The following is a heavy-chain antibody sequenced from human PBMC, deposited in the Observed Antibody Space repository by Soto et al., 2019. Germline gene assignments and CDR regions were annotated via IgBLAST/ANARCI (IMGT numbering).Heavy chain of an antibody. Sequence: QLQLQESGPGLVKPSETLSLTCTVSGGSISSSSYYWGWIRQPPGKGLEWIGSIYYSGSTYYNPSLKSRVTISVDTSKNQFSLKLSSVTAADTAVFYCARRLVVVAAKGDAFDIWGQGTMVTVSS. J-gene: IGHJ3*02. CDR1: GGSISSSSYY. D-gene: IGHD2-15*01. V-gene: IGHV4-39*01. CDR2: IYYSGST. CDR3: ARRLVVVAAKGDAFDI.